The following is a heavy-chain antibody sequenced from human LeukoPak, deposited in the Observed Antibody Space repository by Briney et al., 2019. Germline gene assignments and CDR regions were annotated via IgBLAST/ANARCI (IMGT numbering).Heavy chain of an antibody. CDR2: IYYSGST. CDR3: ARGGLDSRYCSGGSCYGY. Sequence: SETLSLTCTVSGGSISSSSYYWGWIRQPPGKGLEWIGYIYYSGSTNYNPSLKSRVTISVDTSKNQYSLELSSVTAADTAVYYCARGGLDSRYCSGGSCYGYWGQGTLVTVSS. V-gene: IGHV4-61*05. CDR1: GGSISSSSYY. D-gene: IGHD2-15*01. J-gene: IGHJ4*02.